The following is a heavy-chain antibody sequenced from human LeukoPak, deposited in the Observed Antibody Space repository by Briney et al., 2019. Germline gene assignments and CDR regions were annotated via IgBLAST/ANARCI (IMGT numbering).Heavy chain of an antibody. V-gene: IGHV1-2*02. J-gene: IGHJ4*02. CDR1: GYTFNAYY. CDR3: ASGLGDFDGDGHTNPFDY. D-gene: IGHD2-21*01. CDR2: INPNSAGT. Sequence: ASVKVSCKASGYTFNAYYMHWVRQAPGQRPEWVGWINPNSAGTNYAQKFQGRVTVTRDTSISTTFMELSGLRSDDAAVYYCASGLGDFDGDGHTNPFDYWCQGTLVTVSS.